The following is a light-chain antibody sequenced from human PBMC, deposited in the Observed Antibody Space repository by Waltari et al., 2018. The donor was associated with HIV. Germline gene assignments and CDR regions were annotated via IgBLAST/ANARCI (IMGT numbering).Light chain of an antibody. J-gene: IGLJ1*01. CDR3: GTWDDSLNAYV. V-gene: IGLV1-40*01. CDR1: SSNIGATSD. CDR2: RNI. Sequence: QSVLTQPPSVSGAPGQRVTISCTGSSSNIGATSDVHWYQQLPGTAPKLLIYRNINRPSGVPDRFSGSKSGTSASLAITGLQAEDEADYYCGTWDDSLNAYVFGTGTTVTVL.